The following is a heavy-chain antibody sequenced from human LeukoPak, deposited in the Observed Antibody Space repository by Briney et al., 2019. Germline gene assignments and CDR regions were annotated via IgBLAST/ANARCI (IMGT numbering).Heavy chain of an antibody. D-gene: IGHD2-21*02. CDR3: ARGGRRVVVVTAIIRGEFDY. V-gene: IGHV4-34*01. CDR2: INHSGST. J-gene: IGHJ4*02. CDR1: GGSFSGYY. Sequence: SSETLSLTCAVYGGSFSGYYWSWIRQPPGKGLEWIGEINHSGSTNYNPSLQSRVTISVDTSKNQFSLKLSSVTAADTAVYYCARGGRRVVVVTAIIRGEFDYWGQGTLVTVSS.